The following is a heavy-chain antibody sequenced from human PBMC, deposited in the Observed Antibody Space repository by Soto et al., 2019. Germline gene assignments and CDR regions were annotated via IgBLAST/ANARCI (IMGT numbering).Heavy chain of an antibody. J-gene: IGHJ5*02. D-gene: IGHD3-10*01. CDR2: IISVLGRA. V-gene: IGHV1-69*08. CDR3: ARGIGGADGDGNWFDP. CDR1: GSSFSTYT. Sequence: QVQLVQSGAEVKQPGSSVRVSCKASGSSFSTYTINWVRQAPGQGLEWVGRIISVLGRANYARKFQGRVTLTADKFTSTAYMELSICRSGDTSVDFCARGIGGADGDGNWFDPWGQGTLVTVSS.